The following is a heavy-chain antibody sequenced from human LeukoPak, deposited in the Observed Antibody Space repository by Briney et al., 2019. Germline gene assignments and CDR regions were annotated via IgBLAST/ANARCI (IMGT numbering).Heavy chain of an antibody. Sequence: PSETLSLTCTVSGGSISSSSYYWGWIRQPPGKGLEWIGSIYYSGSTYYNPSLKSRVTISVDTSKNQFSLKLSSVTAADTAVYYCARQFLEYCSGGSCSDAFGIWGQGTMVTVSS. J-gene: IGHJ3*02. V-gene: IGHV4-39*01. CDR3: ARQFLEYCSGGSCSDAFGI. D-gene: IGHD2-15*01. CDR1: GGSISSSSYY. CDR2: IYYSGST.